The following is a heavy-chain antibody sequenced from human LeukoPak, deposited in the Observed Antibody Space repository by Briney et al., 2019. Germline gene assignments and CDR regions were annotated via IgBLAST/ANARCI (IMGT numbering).Heavy chain of an antibody. Sequence: ASVKVSCKASGYSFTDHHMHWVRQAPGQGLEWMGWIHPNSGGTNYAQKFQGRVTMTRDTSISTVYMELSRLRSDDTAVYYRARGTFDPWGQGTLVTVSS. V-gene: IGHV1-2*02. CDR3: ARGTFDP. CDR1: GYSFTDHH. J-gene: IGHJ5*02. CDR2: IHPNSGGT.